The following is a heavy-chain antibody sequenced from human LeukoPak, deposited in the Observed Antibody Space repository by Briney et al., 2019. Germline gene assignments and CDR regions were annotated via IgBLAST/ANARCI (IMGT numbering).Heavy chain of an antibody. Sequence: GGSLRLSCAASGFTFSSYGMHWVRQAPGKGLEWAAFIRYDGSNKYYADSVKGRLTISRDNSKNTLYLQMNSLRAEDTAVYYCAKDGPYGYSYGIRDFDYWGQGTLVTVSS. CDR1: GFTFSSYG. D-gene: IGHD5-18*01. J-gene: IGHJ4*02. V-gene: IGHV3-30*02. CDR2: IRYDGSNK. CDR3: AKDGPYGYSYGIRDFDY.